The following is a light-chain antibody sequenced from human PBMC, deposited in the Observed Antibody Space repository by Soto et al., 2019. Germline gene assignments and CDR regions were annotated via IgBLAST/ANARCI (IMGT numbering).Light chain of an antibody. CDR2: KAS. V-gene: IGKV1-5*03. CDR1: QTMSSK. Sequence: EIKRTQSPSTLSVSMGERVTITCRARQTMSSKLAGYQQKPGKAPKLLIDKASTVKSGVPSRFSGSGSGTEFTPTISMLQPDYVVSYCCQHYNFYSEPFGEGTKV. J-gene: IGKJ1*01. CDR3: QHYNFYSEP.